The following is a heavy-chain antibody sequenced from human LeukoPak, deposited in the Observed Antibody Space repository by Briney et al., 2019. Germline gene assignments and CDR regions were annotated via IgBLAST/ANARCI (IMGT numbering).Heavy chain of an antibody. J-gene: IGHJ4*02. D-gene: IGHD1-26*01. CDR3: ARLGSYHDF. Sequence: SETLSLTCTVSGASISNYYWSWIRQTPEKGLEWMGHIHSSGGSSYYPSLKSRLTLSIDTSRNQLSLKLPSVTAADTVVYFCARLGSYHDFWGQGALVTVSS. V-gene: IGHV4-4*09. CDR1: GASISNYY. CDR2: IHSSGGS.